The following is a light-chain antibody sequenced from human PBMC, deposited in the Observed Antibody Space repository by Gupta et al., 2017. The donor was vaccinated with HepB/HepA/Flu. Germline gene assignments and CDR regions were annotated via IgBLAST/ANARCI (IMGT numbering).Light chain of an antibody. J-gene: IGLJ2*01. Sequence: QSVLTQPPSASGTPGQRVTISCSGSSSNIGSNYVYWYQQFPGTAPKLLIYRNNQRPSGVPDRFSGSKSGTSASLAISGLRSEDEADYYCAAWGDSLSGYVVFGGGTKLTVL. V-gene: IGLV1-47*01. CDR3: AAWGDSLSGYVV. CDR2: RNN. CDR1: SSNIGSNY.